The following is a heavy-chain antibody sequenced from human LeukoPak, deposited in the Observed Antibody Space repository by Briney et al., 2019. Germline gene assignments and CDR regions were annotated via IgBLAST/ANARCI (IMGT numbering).Heavy chain of an antibody. V-gene: IGHV3-23*01. CDR2: ITGNALNT. CDR1: GFTFSNYA. J-gene: IGHJ4*02. Sequence: PGGSLRLSCAASGFTFSNYAMSWVRQAPGKGLEWVSSITGNALNTYEADFIKGRFTISRGDSKNTLYLHLSSLRVEDTAVYYCAKLQDFYDNSGYSYFDNWGQGTLVTVSS. D-gene: IGHD3-22*01. CDR3: AKLQDFYDNSGYSYFDN.